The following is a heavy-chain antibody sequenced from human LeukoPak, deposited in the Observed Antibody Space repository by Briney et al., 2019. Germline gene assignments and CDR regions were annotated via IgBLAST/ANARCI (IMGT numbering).Heavy chain of an antibody. CDR2: ISGGGGNI. CDR3: ARDFNWAFDF. Sequence: GSLRLSCVASGFTFSTYTMNWIRQAPGKGLEWISYISGGGGNIHYADSVEGRFTISRDNAKNSVYLQMNSLRAEDSAVYYCARDFNWAFDFWGQEILVTVSS. CDR1: GFTFSTYT. J-gene: IGHJ4*02. D-gene: IGHD1-1*01. V-gene: IGHV3-48*01.